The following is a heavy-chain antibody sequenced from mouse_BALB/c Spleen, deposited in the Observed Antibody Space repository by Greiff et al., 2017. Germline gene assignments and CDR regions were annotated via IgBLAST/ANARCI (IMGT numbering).Heavy chain of an antibody. Sequence: QVQLQQSGAELVRPGSSVKISCKASGYAFSSYWMNWVKQRPGQGLEWIGQIYPGDGDTNYNGKFKGKATLTADKSSSTAYMQLSSLTSEDSAVYFCARRVECYFDYWGQGTTLTVSS. CDR2: IYPGDGDT. V-gene: IGHV1-80*01. D-gene: IGHD1-1*01. CDR3: ARRVECYFDY. CDR1: GYAFSSYW. J-gene: IGHJ2*01.